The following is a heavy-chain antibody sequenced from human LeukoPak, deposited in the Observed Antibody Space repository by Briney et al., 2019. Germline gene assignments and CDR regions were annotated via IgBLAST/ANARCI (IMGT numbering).Heavy chain of an antibody. D-gene: IGHD3-22*01. V-gene: IGHV4-39*01. CDR3: ARTRNYYDSSGYTYFFDY. J-gene: IGHJ4*02. CDR1: GGSFSGYY. CDR2: IYSSGNT. Sequence: PSETLSLTCAVYGGSFSGYYWGWIRQPPGKGLEWIGSIYSSGNTYYNPSLKSRVTVSVDTSKNQFSLKLSSVTAADTAVYYCARTRNYYDSSGYTYFFDYWGQGTLVTVSS.